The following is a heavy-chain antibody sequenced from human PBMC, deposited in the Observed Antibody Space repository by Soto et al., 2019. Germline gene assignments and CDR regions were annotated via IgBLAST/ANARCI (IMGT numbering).Heavy chain of an antibody. CDR1: GFSLSTNGMG. CDR3: ARLTRGVYDLDRLWEKFDY. D-gene: IGHD5-12*01. CDR2: IYWDDDK. V-gene: IGHV2-5*02. J-gene: IGHJ4*02. Sequence: QITVKESGLTLVKPTQTLTLTCTFSGFSLSTNGMGVGWISQSPGKALEWLALIYWDDDKRYSPSLRSRLTTTQDTLKNKVDLTMSKVDPVDTATYYCARLTRGVYDLDRLWEKFDYWGQGTLVTVSS.